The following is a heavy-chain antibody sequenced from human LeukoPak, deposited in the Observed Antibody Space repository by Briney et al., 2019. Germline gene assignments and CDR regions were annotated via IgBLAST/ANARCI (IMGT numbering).Heavy chain of an antibody. D-gene: IGHD6-6*01. CDR2: INHSGSI. Sequence: SETLSLTCAVYGGSFSGYYWSWIRQPPGKGLEWIGEINHSGSINYNPSLKSRVTISVDTSKNQFSLKLSSVTAADTAVYYCARGIAARRLSFFDYWGQGTLVTVSS. CDR3: ARGIAARRLSFFDY. J-gene: IGHJ4*02. CDR1: GGSFSGYY. V-gene: IGHV4-34*01.